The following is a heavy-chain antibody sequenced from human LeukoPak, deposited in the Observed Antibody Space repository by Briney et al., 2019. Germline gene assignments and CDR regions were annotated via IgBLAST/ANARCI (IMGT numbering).Heavy chain of an antibody. Sequence: ASVKVSCKGSGYTFTSYDINWVRQPTGQGLEWVGWMNPNSGNTGYAQKFQGRVTITMNTSISTAYMELSSLRSEDTAVYYCARGVTTVVTRNFDYWGQGTLVTVSS. CDR3: ARGVTTVVTRNFDY. CDR2: MNPNSGNT. CDR1: GYTFTSYD. D-gene: IGHD4-23*01. J-gene: IGHJ4*02. V-gene: IGHV1-8*03.